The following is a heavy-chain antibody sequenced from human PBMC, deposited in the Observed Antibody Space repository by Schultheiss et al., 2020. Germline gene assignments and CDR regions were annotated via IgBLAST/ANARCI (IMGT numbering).Heavy chain of an antibody. CDR1: GGSISSYY. D-gene: IGHD2/OR15-2a*01. J-gene: IGHJ5*02. CDR3: ASSRGWFDP. CDR2: IYYSGST. V-gene: IGHV4-59*01. Sequence: SETLSVTCTVSGGSISSYYWSWIRQPPGKGLEWIGYIYYSGSTNYNPSLKSRVTISVDTSKNQFSLKLSSVTAADTAVYYCASSRGWFDPWGQGTLVTVSS.